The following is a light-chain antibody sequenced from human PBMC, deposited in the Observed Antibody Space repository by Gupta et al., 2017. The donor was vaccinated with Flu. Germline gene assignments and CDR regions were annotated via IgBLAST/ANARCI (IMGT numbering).Light chain of an antibody. CDR1: QSLSNNY. V-gene: IGKV3-20*01. Sequence: GTLYLSPGERATLSCRASQSLSNNYVAWYQQKPGQSPRLLIYGASSRATGIADRFGGSGSGTDFTLTISGLEAEDFAVYYCQQYDTSPLTFGGGTKVEIK. CDR3: QQYDTSPLT. J-gene: IGKJ4*01. CDR2: GAS.